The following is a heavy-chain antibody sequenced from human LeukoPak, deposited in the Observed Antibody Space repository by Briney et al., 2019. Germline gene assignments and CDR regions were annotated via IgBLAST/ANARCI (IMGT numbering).Heavy chain of an antibody. Sequence: ASVKVSCKASGYTFTSYGISWVRQAPGQGLEWMGWISAYNGNTNYAQKLQGRVTMTTDTSTSTAYMELRSLRSDDTAVYYCATRSSGWYETLLVYWGQGTLVTVSS. J-gene: IGHJ4*02. V-gene: IGHV1-18*01. D-gene: IGHD6-19*01. CDR1: GYTFTSYG. CDR2: ISAYNGNT. CDR3: ATRSSGWYETLLVY.